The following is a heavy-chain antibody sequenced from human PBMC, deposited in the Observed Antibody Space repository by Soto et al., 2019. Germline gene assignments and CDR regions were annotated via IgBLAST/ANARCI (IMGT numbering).Heavy chain of an antibody. Sequence: SGGSLGLSCATSGFACSYWAMRWVHQAPGKGLEWVSVIYSGGSTYYADSVKGRFTISRDNSKNTLYLQMNSLRAEDTAVYYCARYYYDSSGYFDYWGQGTLVTVSS. CDR2: IYSGGST. CDR3: ARYYYDSSGYFDY. D-gene: IGHD3-22*01. CDR1: GFACSYWA. J-gene: IGHJ4*02. V-gene: IGHV3-53*01.